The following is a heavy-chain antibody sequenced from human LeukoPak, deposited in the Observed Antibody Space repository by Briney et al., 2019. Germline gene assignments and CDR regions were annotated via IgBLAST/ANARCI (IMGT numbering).Heavy chain of an antibody. CDR2: INGDGSST. Sequence: QPRGSLRLSCAASGFTFSSYWMHWVREVPGKGPVWVSRINGDGSSTSYADSVKGRFTISRDNAKNTLYLQMNSLRVEDTAVYYCARVLAARPFDYWGQGTLVTVSS. D-gene: IGHD6-6*01. J-gene: IGHJ4*02. CDR3: ARVLAARPFDY. V-gene: IGHV3-74*01. CDR1: GFTFSSYW.